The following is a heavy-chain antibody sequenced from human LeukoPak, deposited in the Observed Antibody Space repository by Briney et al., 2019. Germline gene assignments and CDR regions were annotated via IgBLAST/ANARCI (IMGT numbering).Heavy chain of an antibody. J-gene: IGHJ4*02. V-gene: IGHV3-23*01. CDR1: GITLSNFG. CDR2: ISARGSRT. Sequence: PGESLSLSCAVSGITLSNFGMSWVRHAPGKGLEWVAGISARGSRTNDAASVKGHFTISTDHPKNTLYLQMDSLRAEHTAVYFCAKRGVVIRVILVGFHKEAYYFDSWGQGALVTVSS. D-gene: IGHD3-22*01. CDR3: AKRGVVIRVILVGFHKEAYYFDS.